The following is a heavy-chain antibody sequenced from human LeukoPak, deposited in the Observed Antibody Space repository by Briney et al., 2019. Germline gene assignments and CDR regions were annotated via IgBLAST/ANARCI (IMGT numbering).Heavy chain of an antibody. J-gene: IGHJ5*02. CDR2: MNPNSGGT. CDR1: GYTFTSSN. CDR3: ARDRSMVRGKYNWFDP. Sequence: ASVKVSCKASGYTFTSSNINWVRQAPGQGLEWMGWMNPNSGGTNYAQKFQGRVTMTRDTSISTAYMELSRLRSDDTAVYYCARDRSMVRGKYNWFDPWGQGTLVTVSS. D-gene: IGHD3-10*01. V-gene: IGHV1-2*02.